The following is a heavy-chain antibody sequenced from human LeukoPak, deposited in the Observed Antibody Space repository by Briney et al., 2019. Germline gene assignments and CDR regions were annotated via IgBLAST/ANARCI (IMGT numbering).Heavy chain of an antibody. J-gene: IGHJ6*03. CDR3: ARGSGYDILTGPGPYYYYMDV. CDR2: IYTSGYT. Sequence: SETLSLTCTVSGDSLSTSYWSWVRQPAGKGLEWIGRIYTSGYTNYNPSLRSRVTMSVDTSKNQFSLKLTSVTDADTAVYYCARGSGYDILTGPGPYYYYMDVWGKGTTVTVSS. D-gene: IGHD3-9*01. V-gene: IGHV4-4*07. CDR1: GDSLSTSY.